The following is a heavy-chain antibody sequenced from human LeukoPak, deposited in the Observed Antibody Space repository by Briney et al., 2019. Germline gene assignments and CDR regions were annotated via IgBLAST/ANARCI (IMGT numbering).Heavy chain of an antibody. J-gene: IGHJ6*04. CDR1: GFTFSSYG. V-gene: IGHV3-33*01. Sequence: GRSLRLSCAASGFTFSSYGMHWVRQAPGKGLGWVAVIWYDGSNKYYADSVKGRFTISRDNSKTTLYLQMNSLRAEDTAVYYCARDNSRFGDGMDVWGKGTTVTVSS. D-gene: IGHD3-10*01. CDR2: IWYDGSNK. CDR3: ARDNSRFGDGMDV.